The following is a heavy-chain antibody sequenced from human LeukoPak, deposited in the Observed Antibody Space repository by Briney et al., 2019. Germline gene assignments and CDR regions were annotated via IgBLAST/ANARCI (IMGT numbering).Heavy chain of an antibody. V-gene: IGHV3-33*01. D-gene: IGHD3-22*01. CDR3: ARETYYYDSSGYYYYYYMDV. CDR1: GFTFSSYG. CDR2: IWYDGSSK. J-gene: IGHJ6*03. Sequence: PGGSLRLSCAASGFTFSSYGMHWVRQAPGKGLEWVAVIWYDGSSKYYADSVKGRFTISRDNSKNQLYLQMNSLRAEDTAVYYCARETYYYDSSGYYYYYYMDVWGKGTTVTVSS.